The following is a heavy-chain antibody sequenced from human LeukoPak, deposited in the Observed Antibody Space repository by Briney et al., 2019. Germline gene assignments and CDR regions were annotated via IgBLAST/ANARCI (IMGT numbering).Heavy chain of an antibody. Sequence: GASVKVSCKASGGTFSSYAISWVRQAPGQGLEWMGRIIPILGIANYAQKFQGRVTITADKSTSTAYMELSSLRAEDTAVYYCARGLRYFDWLHESPGYWGQGTLVTVSS. D-gene: IGHD3-9*01. J-gene: IGHJ4*02. CDR2: IIPILGIA. CDR3: ARGLRYFDWLHESPGY. V-gene: IGHV1-69*04. CDR1: GGTFSSYA.